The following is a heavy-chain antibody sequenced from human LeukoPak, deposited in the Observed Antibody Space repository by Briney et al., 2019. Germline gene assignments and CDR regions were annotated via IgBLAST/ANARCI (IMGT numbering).Heavy chain of an antibody. CDR3: AGEMATIGDKLDY. V-gene: IGHV4-39*07. CDR2: IFYSGST. D-gene: IGHD5-24*01. Sequence: SETLSLTCTVSGGSISTSSYYWGWVRQPPGKGLEWIGNIFYSGSTYYSPSLKSRVTISLDTSRNQFSLKLNSVTAADTAVYYCAGEMATIGDKLDYWGQGTLVTVSS. J-gene: IGHJ4*02. CDR1: GGSISTSSYY.